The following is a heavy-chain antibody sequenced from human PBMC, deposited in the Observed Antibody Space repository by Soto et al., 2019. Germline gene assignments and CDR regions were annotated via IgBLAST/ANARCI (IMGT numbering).Heavy chain of an antibody. D-gene: IGHD3-3*01. J-gene: IGHJ3*02. Sequence: GGSLRLSCAASGFTVSSNYMSWVRQAPGKGLEWVSVIYSGGSTYYADSVKGRFNISRHNSKNTLYLQMNSLRAEDTAVYYCARSGGDDYDFWSGYTPLDAFDIWGQGTMVTVSS. CDR2: IYSGGST. V-gene: IGHV3-53*04. CDR1: GFTVSSNY. CDR3: ARSGGDDYDFWSGYTPLDAFDI.